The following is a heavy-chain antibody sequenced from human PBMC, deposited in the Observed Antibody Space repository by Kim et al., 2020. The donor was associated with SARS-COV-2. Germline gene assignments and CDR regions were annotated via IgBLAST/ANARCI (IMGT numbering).Heavy chain of an antibody. V-gene: IGHV3-21*06. CDR3: ARGLRGSESYYRPGYYYGMDL. CDR2: ISTTKSFI. CDR1: GLTFNIYS. J-gene: IGHJ6*02. Sequence: GGSLRLSCVTSGLTFNIYSMNWVRQAPGKGLEWVSSISTTKSFIYYAASVKGRFTISRDNAQNSVYLQMNSLRAEDTALYYCARGLRGSESYYRPGYYYGMDLWGQGTTVTVSS. D-gene: IGHD3-10*01.